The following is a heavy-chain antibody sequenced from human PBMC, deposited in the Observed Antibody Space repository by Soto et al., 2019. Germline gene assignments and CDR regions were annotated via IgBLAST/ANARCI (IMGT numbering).Heavy chain of an antibody. CDR2: INHSGST. CDR3: ARGKDYDYVWGSYRFAPVRNYFDY. Sequence: SETLSLTCAVYGGSFSGYYWSWIRQPPGKGLEWIGEINHSGSTNYNPSLKSRVTISVDTSKNQFSLKLSSVTAADTAVYYCARGKDYDYVWGSYRFAPVRNYFDYWGQGISVTVSS. CDR1: GGSFSGYY. V-gene: IGHV4-34*01. D-gene: IGHD3-16*02. J-gene: IGHJ4*02.